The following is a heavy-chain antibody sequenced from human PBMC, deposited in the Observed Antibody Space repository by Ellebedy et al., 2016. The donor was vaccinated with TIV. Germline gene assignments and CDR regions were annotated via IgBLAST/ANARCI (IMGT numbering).Heavy chain of an antibody. Sequence: GESLKISXAASGITFSNHAMNWIRQAPGKGPEWVSAISGDGQSTYYADSVKGRFTISRDNTQNTLDLQMNSLRAEDTALYFCVRSDCSAIFCYVVDFWGQGTLVTVSS. CDR2: ISGDGQST. CDR1: GITFSNHA. D-gene: IGHD2-2*01. V-gene: IGHV3-23*01. CDR3: VRSDCSAIFCYVVDF. J-gene: IGHJ4*02.